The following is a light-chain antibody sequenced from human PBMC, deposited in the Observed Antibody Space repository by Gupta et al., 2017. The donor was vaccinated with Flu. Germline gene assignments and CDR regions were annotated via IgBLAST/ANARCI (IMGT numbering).Light chain of an antibody. CDR3: QQDSSRTWT. CDR2: KAS. Sequence: PSTLSAPAGERGTSACRASQSIRSWLGWYQQKQGKAPQLLSYKASSGEGGVPARFSGSGSGTEFTLTISSLQPDDFADYSCQQDSSRTWTFGQGTKVEIK. CDR1: QSIRSW. J-gene: IGKJ1*01. V-gene: IGKV1-5*03.